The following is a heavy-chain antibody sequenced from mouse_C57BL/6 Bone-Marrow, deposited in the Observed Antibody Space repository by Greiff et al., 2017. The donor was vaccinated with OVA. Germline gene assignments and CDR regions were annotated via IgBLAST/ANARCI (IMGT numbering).Heavy chain of an antibody. D-gene: IGHD1-1*01. J-gene: IGHJ3*01. CDR1: GYTFTNYW. CDR3: ARGDITTVPLFAY. Sequence: QVQLKESGAELVRPGTSVKMSCKASGYTFTNYWIGWAKQRPGHGLEWIGDIYPGGGYTNYNEKFKGKATLTADKSSSTAYMQFSSLTSEDSAIYYCARGDITTVPLFAYWGQGTLVTVSA. V-gene: IGHV1-63*01. CDR2: IYPGGGYT.